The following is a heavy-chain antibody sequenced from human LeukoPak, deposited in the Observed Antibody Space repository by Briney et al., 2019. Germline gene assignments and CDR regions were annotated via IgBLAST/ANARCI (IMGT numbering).Heavy chain of an antibody. Sequence: GSLRLSCAASGFTFSSCAKSWVRQAPGKGLEWVSAISGSGGSTYYADSVKGRFTISRDNSENTLYLQMNSLRAEDTAVYYCAKDAGYCSGGSCPHYFDYWGQGTLVTVSS. CDR1: GFTFSSCA. CDR3: AKDAGYCSGGSCPHYFDY. D-gene: IGHD2-15*01. J-gene: IGHJ4*02. V-gene: IGHV3-23*01. CDR2: ISGSGGST.